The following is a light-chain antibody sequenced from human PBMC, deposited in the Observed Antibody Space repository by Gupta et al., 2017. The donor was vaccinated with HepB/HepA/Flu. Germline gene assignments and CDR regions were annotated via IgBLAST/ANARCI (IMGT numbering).Light chain of an antibody. CDR1: SSDVGKYNL. CDR2: EVT. CDR3: CSYAGNPTRAL. Sequence: SVSGSPGQWITISCTGTSSDVGKYNLVSWYQQHPGKAPKLIISEVTKRPSGVSNRFSGSKSGNTASLTISGLQTEDEADYHCCSYAGNPTRALFGGGTHLTVL. V-gene: IGLV2-23*02. J-gene: IGLJ7*01.